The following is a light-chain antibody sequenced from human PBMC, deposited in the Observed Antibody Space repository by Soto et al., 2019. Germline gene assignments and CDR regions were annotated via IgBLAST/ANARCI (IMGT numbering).Light chain of an antibody. CDR2: GNT. CDR1: SSNIGADYP. V-gene: IGLV1-40*01. Sequence: QSVLTQPPSVSGAPGQRITISCTGSSSNIGADYPVHWYQQPPGTAPKLLIFGNTIRPSGVPDRFSGSRSGLAITGLQAEDEADYYCQSYDSSLSGYVFGTGTKVTVL. J-gene: IGLJ1*01. CDR3: QSYDSSLSGYV.